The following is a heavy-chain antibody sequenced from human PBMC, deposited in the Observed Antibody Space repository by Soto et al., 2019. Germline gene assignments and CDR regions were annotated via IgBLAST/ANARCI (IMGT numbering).Heavy chain of an antibody. Sequence: PGGSLRLSCAASGFTFSSYAMHWVRQAPGKGLEWVAVISYDGSNKYYADSVKGRFTISRDNSKNTLYLQMNSLRAEDTAVYYCARDRATGVGGMDVWGQGTTVTVSS. CDR2: ISYDGSNK. D-gene: IGHD7-27*01. CDR3: ARDRATGVGGMDV. CDR1: GFTFSSYA. J-gene: IGHJ6*02. V-gene: IGHV3-30-3*01.